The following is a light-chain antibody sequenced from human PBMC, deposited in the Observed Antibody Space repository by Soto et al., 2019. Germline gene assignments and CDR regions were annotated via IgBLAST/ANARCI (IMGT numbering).Light chain of an antibody. J-gene: IGKJ4*01. Sequence: EIVLTQSPATLSLSPGERATLSCRASQSVIRYLAWYQQRPGQAPRLLIYDASYRATGIPARFSGSRSGAEFTLTINSLQSEDFAVYYCQPYNNWPLTFGGGTKVDIK. CDR2: DAS. CDR1: QSVIRY. CDR3: QPYNNWPLT. V-gene: IGKV3-11*01.